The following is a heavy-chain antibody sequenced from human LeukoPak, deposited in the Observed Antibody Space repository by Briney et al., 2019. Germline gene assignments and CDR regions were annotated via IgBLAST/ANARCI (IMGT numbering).Heavy chain of an antibody. CDR1: GVSISSYY. Sequence: PSETLSLTCTVSGVSISSYYWSWIRQPPGKGLEWIGYIYYSENTHYNSSLKSRVTISEDTSKNQFSLNLTSVAAADTAVYYCAGGNFYDSSGHPYHFHYWGQGTLVTVPS. CDR3: AGGNFYDSSGHPYHFHY. J-gene: IGHJ4*02. CDR2: IYYSENT. D-gene: IGHD3-22*01. V-gene: IGHV4-59*01.